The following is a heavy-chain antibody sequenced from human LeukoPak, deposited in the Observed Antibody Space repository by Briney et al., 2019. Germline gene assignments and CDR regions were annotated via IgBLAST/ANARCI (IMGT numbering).Heavy chain of an antibody. CDR2: IRSKANSYAT. V-gene: IGHV3-73*01. J-gene: IGHJ4*02. CDR1: GFTFSGSA. CDR3: TRHSPVVVAATS. D-gene: IGHD2-15*01. Sequence: GGSLRLSCAASGFTFSGSAMHWVRQASGKGLEWVGRIRSKANSYATAYAASVKGRFTISRDDSKNTAYLQMNSLKTEDTAVYYCTRHSPVVVAATSWGQGTLVTVSS.